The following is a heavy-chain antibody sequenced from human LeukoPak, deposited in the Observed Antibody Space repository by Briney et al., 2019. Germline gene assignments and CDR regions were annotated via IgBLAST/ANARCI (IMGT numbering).Heavy chain of an antibody. CDR3: AKGNVRRIAVALWFDP. V-gene: IGHV3-23*01. D-gene: IGHD6-19*01. Sequence: PGGSLRLSCAASGFTFSSYAMSWVRQAPGKGLEWVSAISGSGGTTYYTDSVKGRFTISRDNSKNTLYLQMNGLIAEDTAVYYCAKGNVRRIAVALWFDPWGQGTLVTVSS. CDR2: ISGSGGTT. CDR1: GFTFSSYA. J-gene: IGHJ5*02.